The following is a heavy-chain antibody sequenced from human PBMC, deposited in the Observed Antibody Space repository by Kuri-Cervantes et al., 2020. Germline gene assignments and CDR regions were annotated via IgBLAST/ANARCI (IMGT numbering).Heavy chain of an antibody. CDR1: GFTFSSYD. CDR3: AKGIFDEYGDYGASDY. D-gene: IGHD4-17*01. V-gene: IGHV3-13*01. CDR2: IGTAGDT. Sequence: GGSLRLSCAASGFTFSSYDMHWVRQATGKGLEWVSAIGTAGDTYYPGSVKGRFTISRENAKNSLYLQMNSLRAGDTAVYYCAKGIFDEYGDYGASDYWGQGTLVTVSS. J-gene: IGHJ4*02.